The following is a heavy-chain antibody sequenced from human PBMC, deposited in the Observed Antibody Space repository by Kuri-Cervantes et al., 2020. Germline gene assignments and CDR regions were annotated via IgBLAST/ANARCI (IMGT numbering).Heavy chain of an antibody. Sequence: SETLSLTCSVSGASISSYYWSWIRQPPGKGLEWIGYIHYSGSTNYNPSLTSRVTISLDTSKNQFSLRLTSVTAADTALYYCARDRSGEFDYFDYWGQGTLVTVSS. V-gene: IGHV4-59*01. CDR1: GASISSYY. CDR3: ARDRSGEFDYFDY. CDR2: IHYSGST. D-gene: IGHD3-16*01. J-gene: IGHJ4*02.